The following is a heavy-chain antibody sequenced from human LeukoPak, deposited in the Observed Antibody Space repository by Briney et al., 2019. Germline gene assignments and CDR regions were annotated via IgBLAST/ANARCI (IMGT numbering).Heavy chain of an antibody. Sequence: PSETLSLTCTISGGSIFSSSYHWGWIRQPPGKGLEWIGYIYYSGSTNYNPSLKSRVTISVDKSKNQFSLKLSSVTAADTAVYYCARCRYDSSGGSCLFDPWGQGTLVTVSS. CDR1: GGSIFSSSYH. CDR3: ARCRYDSSGGSCLFDP. CDR2: IYYSGST. D-gene: IGHD2-15*01. V-gene: IGHV4-61*05. J-gene: IGHJ5*02.